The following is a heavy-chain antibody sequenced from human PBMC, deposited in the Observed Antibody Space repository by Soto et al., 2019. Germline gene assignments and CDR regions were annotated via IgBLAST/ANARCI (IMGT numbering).Heavy chain of an antibody. V-gene: IGHV3-7*01. CDR1: GFTFSSYW. J-gene: IGHJ3*02. CDR3: ARGRTYDYIWGSPIGNVFDI. CDR2: IKQDGSEK. Sequence: GGSLRLSCAASGFTFSSYWMSWVRQAPGKGLEWVANIKQDGSEKYYVDSVKGLFTISRDNAKNSLYLQMNSLRAEDTAVYSCARGRTYDYIWGSPIGNVFDIWGPGTMVTVSS. D-gene: IGHD3-16*01.